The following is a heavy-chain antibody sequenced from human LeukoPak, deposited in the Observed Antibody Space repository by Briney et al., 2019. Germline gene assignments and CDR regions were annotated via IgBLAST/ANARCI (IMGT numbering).Heavy chain of an antibody. Sequence: GGLRLSCAASRFTFSSYGMHWVRQAPGKGLEWVAFIRYDGSNKYYADSVKGRFTISRDNSKNTLYLQMNSLRAEDTAVYYCAIDAWGTSCHDYSGQGTLVTVSS. V-gene: IGHV3-30*02. CDR3: AIDAWGTSCHDY. CDR2: IRYDGSNK. CDR1: RFTFSSYG. D-gene: IGHD2-2*01. J-gene: IGHJ4*02.